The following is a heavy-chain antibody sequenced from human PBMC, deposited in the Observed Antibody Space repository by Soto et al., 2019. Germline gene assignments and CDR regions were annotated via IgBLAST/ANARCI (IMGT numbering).Heavy chain of an antibody. CDR1: AGTFNNYA. J-gene: IGHJ6*02. CDR3: ARAAGRPYYFYGMDV. Sequence: QEQLVQSGPEVKKPGSSVTVSCKASAGTFNNYAICWVRQAPGQGLEWMGGTIPLFSTSSYAQRFKGRVTITADKSTSTVYMEMSNLKSEDTALYYCARAAGRPYYFYGMDVWGQGTMVTVSS. V-gene: IGHV1-69*06. CDR2: TIPLFSTS. D-gene: IGHD3-10*01.